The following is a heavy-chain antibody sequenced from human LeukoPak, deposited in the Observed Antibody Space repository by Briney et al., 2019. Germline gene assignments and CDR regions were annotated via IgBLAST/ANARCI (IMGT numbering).Heavy chain of an antibody. Sequence: ASVKVSCKASGYTFTTYAMNWVRQAPGQGLEWMGWIIPIFGTANYAQKFQGRVTITADESTSTAYMDLSSLISEDTAVYYCARGWDSSGQIPFFYWGQGTLVTVSS. J-gene: IGHJ4*02. D-gene: IGHD3-22*01. CDR3: ARGWDSSGQIPFFY. CDR2: IIPIFGTA. V-gene: IGHV1-69*13. CDR1: GYTFTTYA.